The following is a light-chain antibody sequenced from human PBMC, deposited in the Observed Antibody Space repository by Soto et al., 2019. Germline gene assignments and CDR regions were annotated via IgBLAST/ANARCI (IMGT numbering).Light chain of an antibody. CDR1: QTISNY. V-gene: IGKV1-39*01. CDR2: AAS. Sequence: IQMTQSPSSLSSSVGDRVTIPCGASQTISNYLDWYQQKPGKAPYLLIYAASSLQSGVPSRFSGSSSGTDFTLTITSLQPEDFATYYCQQTYSTPITFGQGTRLE. CDR3: QQTYSTPIT. J-gene: IGKJ5*01.